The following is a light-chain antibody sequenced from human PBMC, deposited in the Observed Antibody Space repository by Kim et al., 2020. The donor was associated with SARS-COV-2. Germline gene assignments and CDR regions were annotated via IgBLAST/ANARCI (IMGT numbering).Light chain of an antibody. CDR2: YDS. CDR1: NIGSKS. V-gene: IGLV3-21*04. J-gene: IGLJ3*02. CDR3: QVWDSSSDHWV. Sequence: SYELTQPPSVSVAPGKTDRITCGGNNIGSKSVHWYQQKPGQAPVLVIYYDSDRPSGIPERFSGSNSENTATLTISRVEAGDEADYYCQVWDSSSDHWVFGGGTQLTVL.